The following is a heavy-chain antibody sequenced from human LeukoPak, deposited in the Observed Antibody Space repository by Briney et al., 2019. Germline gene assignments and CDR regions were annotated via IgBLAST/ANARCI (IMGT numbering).Heavy chain of an antibody. J-gene: IGHJ4*02. CDR3: AKEYSSGPRGYFDY. D-gene: IGHD6-19*01. CDR2: ISGSGGNT. V-gene: IGHV3-23*01. Sequence: GGSLRLSCAASGFTFSNYAMSWVRQAPGKGLEWVSVISGSGGNTYYADSVKGRFTISRDNSKNTLYLHMNSLRAEDAAVYYCAKEYSSGPRGYFDYWGQGTLVTVSS. CDR1: GFTFSNYA.